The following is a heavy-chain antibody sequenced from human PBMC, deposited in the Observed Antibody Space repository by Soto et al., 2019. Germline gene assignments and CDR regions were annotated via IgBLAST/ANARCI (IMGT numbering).Heavy chain of an antibody. V-gene: IGHV3-23*01. Sequence: EVQLLESGGGLVQPGGSLRLSCAASGFTFSSYAMSWVRQAPGKGLEWVSVISGSGGSTYYADSVKGRFTISRDNSKNTLYLPMNSLRAEDTAVYDCATRAWGYFYFDYWGQGTLVAVAS. CDR1: GFTFSSYA. J-gene: IGHJ4*02. CDR3: ATRAWGYFYFDY. CDR2: ISGSGGST. D-gene: IGHD1-26*01.